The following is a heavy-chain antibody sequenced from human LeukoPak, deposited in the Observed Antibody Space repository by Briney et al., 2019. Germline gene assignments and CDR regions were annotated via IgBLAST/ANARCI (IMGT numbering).Heavy chain of an antibody. D-gene: IGHD6-6*01. J-gene: IGHJ4*02. CDR2: ISGSGGST. CDR3: AKISVSSFVDDY. V-gene: IGHV3-23*01. Sequence: GESLKISCAASGFTFSSYAMSWVRQAPGKGLEWVSAISGSGGSTYYADSVKGRFTISRDNSKNTLYLQMNSLRAEDTAVYYCAKISVSSFVDDYWGQGTLVTVSS. CDR1: GFTFSSYA.